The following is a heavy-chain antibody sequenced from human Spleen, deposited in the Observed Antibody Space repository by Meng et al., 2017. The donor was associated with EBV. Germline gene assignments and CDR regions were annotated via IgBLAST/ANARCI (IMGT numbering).Heavy chain of an antibody. CDR3: ARTKGYCSSGSCYGLYFNY. Sequence: VRSGTVLANHGATVKDSCNAAFETFVNTNISGIRQTHGQALERIRWLSTYNGNTNPAQKDQGRVTMTTDTSTTTAYMELRILRSDDTAVYYCARTKGYCSSGSCYGLYFNYWGQGTLVTVSS. V-gene: IGHV1-18*04. J-gene: IGHJ4*02. D-gene: IGHD2-15*01. CDR1: FETFVNTN. CDR2: LSTYNGNT.